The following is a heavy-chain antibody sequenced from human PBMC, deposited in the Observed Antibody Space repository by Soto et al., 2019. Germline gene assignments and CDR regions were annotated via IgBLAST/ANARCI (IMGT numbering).Heavy chain of an antibody. J-gene: IGHJ6*01. CDR2: ISYDGSNK. CDR1: GFTFSSYG. V-gene: IGHV3-30*18. CDR3: AKDLLRPGRAYGMDV. D-gene: IGHD6-25*01. Sequence: VQLVESGGGVVQPGRSLRLSCAASGFTFSSYGMHWVRQAPGKGLEWVAVISYDGSNKYYADSVKGRFTISRDNSKNTLYLQMNSLRAEDTAVYYCAKDLLRPGRAYGMDVW.